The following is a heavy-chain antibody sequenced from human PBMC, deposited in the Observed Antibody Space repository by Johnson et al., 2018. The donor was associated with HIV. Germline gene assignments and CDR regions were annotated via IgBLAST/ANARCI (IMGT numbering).Heavy chain of an antibody. V-gene: IGHV3-15*01. J-gene: IGHJ3*02. CDR1: GITFSNAW. D-gene: IGHD6-25*01. Sequence: VQLVESGGGSVKPGGSLRLSCAASGITFSNAWMSWVRQAPGKGLEWVGRSRSKTDGGTTDYAAPVNGRFTISRDNSKNTLYLQMNSLRPEDTAAYYCATIAAHGAAFDIWGQGTVVTVSS. CDR3: ATIAAHGAAFDI. CDR2: SRSKTDGGTT.